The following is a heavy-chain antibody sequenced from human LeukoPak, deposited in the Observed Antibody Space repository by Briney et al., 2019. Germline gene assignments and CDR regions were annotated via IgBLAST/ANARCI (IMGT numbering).Heavy chain of an antibody. D-gene: IGHD6-19*01. CDR2: ISWNSGNI. CDR3: AKVDGYNSGWYDS. V-gene: IGHV3-9*01. CDR1: GFTFDDYG. Sequence: GGSLRLSCAASGFTFDDYGMHWVRQPPGKGLEWVSGISWNSGNIGYADSVKGRFTLYRDNAKNSLYLQMDILKPEDTAFYYCAKVDGYNSGWYDSWGQGTLATVPA. J-gene: IGHJ5*01.